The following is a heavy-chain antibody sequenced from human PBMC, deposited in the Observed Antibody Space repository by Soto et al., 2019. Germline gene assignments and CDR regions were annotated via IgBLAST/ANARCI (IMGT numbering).Heavy chain of an antibody. D-gene: IGHD2-21*01. CDR3: ARTKVVPNTLRSRYFFDY. Sequence: EPRSLNLYDACGCVSDKTYHWSWIRQPPGKRLEWIGYVYYSGTTNYNHSLKSRVTISVDLSKNRFSLRLSYVTTADTALYYCARTKVVPNTLRSRYFFDYWGQGTLVTVSS. CDR2: VYYSGTT. CDR1: CGCVSDKTYH. V-gene: IGHV4-61*01. J-gene: IGHJ4*02.